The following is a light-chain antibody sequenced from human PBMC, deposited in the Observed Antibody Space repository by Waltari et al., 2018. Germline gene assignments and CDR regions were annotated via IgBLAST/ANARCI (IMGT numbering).Light chain of an antibody. V-gene: IGLV2-8*01. J-gene: IGLJ3*02. CDR1: SSDVGGYNY. CDR2: QVS. Sequence: QSALTQLPSASGSPGQSVTMSCTGPSSDVGGYNYVSWYHPYPGKAPKLSIYQVSKRPSGVPDRFSGSKSGNTASLTVSGLQAEDEAEYFCTSHAGTNSVFGGGTKLTVL. CDR3: TSHAGTNSV.